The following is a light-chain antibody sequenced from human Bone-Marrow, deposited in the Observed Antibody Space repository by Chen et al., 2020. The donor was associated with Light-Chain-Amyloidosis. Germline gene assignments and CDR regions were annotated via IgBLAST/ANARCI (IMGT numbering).Light chain of an antibody. CDR1: QRISTW. CDR2: DAS. J-gene: IGKJ2*01. CDR3: QQYNSYPMYT. Sequence: DIQMTQSPSTLSASVGDRVTITCRASQRISTWLAWYQQKPGKAPKLLIYDASSLESGVPSRFSGRGSGTEFTLTINSLQPDDFATYYCQQYNSYPMYTFGQGTKLEIK. V-gene: IGKV1-5*01.